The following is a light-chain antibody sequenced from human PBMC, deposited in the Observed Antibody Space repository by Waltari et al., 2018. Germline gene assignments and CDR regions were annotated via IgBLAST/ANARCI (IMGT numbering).Light chain of an antibody. CDR2: VNRDGSH. CDR1: SGHSSTA. V-gene: IGLV4-69*01. Sequence: QLVLTQSPSASASLGASVKLTCTLSSGHSSTALASLQQQPEKGPRYVMKVNRDGSHSKGDNIPDRFSGSSSGAEHFLTIASLQSEDEADYYCQTGGHGTWVFGGGTKLTVL. CDR3: QTGGHGTWV. J-gene: IGLJ3*02.